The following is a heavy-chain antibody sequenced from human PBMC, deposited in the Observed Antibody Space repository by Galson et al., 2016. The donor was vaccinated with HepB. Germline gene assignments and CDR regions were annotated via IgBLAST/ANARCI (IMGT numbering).Heavy chain of an antibody. J-gene: IGHJ4*02. CDR1: GFIFTTYW. V-gene: IGHV3-7*01. CDR2: INQDGSVK. CDR3: ATQLDF. Sequence: SLRLSCAASGFIFTTYWMDWVRQAPGKGLEWVANINQDGSVKYYVDSVRGRFTVSRDNSKNSLYLQMNSLRVEDTAVYYCATQLDFSGQGTLVTVSS.